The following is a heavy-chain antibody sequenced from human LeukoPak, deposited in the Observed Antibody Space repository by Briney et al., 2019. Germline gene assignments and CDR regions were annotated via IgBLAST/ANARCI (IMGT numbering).Heavy chain of an antibody. D-gene: IGHD2-2*01. CDR2: ISYDGSNK. Sequence: GGSLRLSCAASGFIFSNYAIHWVRQAPGKGLEWVAVISYDGSNKYYADSVKGRFTISRDISKNTLYLQMNSLRAEDTAVYYCARGYCSSISCYVDYWGQGTLVTVTS. J-gene: IGHJ4*02. V-gene: IGHV3-30*04. CDR3: ARGYCSSISCYVDY. CDR1: GFIFSNYA.